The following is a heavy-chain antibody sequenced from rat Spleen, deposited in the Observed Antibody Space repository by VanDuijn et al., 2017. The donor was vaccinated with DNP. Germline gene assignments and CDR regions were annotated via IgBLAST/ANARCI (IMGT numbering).Heavy chain of an antibody. CDR3: AKGPNYGGYSDYFDY. Sequence: EVKLVESGGGLVQPGRSLKLSCAASGFNFNDYWMGWVRQAPGKGLEWIGQINKDSSTITYSPSLKDKFTISRDNAQSTLFLQMNKLGSEDTAIYHCAKGPNYGGYSDYFDYWGQGVMVTVSS. CDR2: INKDSSTI. CDR1: GFNFNDYW. J-gene: IGHJ2*01. V-gene: IGHV4-2*01. D-gene: IGHD1-11*01.